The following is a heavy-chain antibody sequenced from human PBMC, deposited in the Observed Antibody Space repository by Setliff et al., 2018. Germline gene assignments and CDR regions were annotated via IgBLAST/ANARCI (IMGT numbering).Heavy chain of an antibody. CDR3: ARDHVYGSQYYYYYYGMDV. V-gene: IGHV3-7*01. J-gene: IGHJ6*02. Sequence: PGGSLRLSCVASGFTFSRYWMSWVRQAPGKGLEWVANIKEDGSEKYYVDSVKGRFTISRDNAKNSLYLQMNSLGAEDTAVYYCARDHVYGSQYYYYYYGMDVWGQGTTVTVSS. D-gene: IGHD3-10*01. CDR2: IKEDGSEK. CDR1: GFTFSRYW.